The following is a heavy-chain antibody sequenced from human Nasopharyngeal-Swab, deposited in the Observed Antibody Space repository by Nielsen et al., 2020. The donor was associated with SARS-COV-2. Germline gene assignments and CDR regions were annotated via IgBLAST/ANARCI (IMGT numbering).Heavy chain of an antibody. CDR3: TRGGFSHSMDV. CDR2: IDVGGIST. D-gene: IGHD3-10*01. J-gene: IGHJ6*02. Sequence: WIRQPPGKGLVWVSHIDVGGISTNYADSVQGRFTISRDNAKNTLSLQMNSLRDEDSAKYYCTRGGFSHSMDVWGQGTTVTVSS. V-gene: IGHV3-74*01.